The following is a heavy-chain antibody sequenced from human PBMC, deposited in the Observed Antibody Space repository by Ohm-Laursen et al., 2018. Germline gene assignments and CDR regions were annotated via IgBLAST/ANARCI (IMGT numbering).Heavy chain of an antibody. CDR3: ARQRSRTTGTDWHYYGMDV. J-gene: IGHJ6*02. D-gene: IGHD1-1*01. Sequence: ASVKVSCKPSGYSFTGYYIHWVRQAPGQGLEWMGWINPNSGGTNYAQKFQGRVTMTRDTSISTAYMELSRLRSDDTAVYYCARQRSRTTGTDWHYYGMDVWGQGTTVTVSS. CDR2: INPNSGGT. V-gene: IGHV1-2*02. CDR1: GYSFTGYY.